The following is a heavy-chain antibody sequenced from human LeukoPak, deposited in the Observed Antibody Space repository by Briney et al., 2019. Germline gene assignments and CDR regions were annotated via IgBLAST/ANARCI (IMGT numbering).Heavy chain of an antibody. CDR3: ARDVTSAAGY. CDR1: GYTFTGYY. Sequence: ASVKVSCKASGYTFTGYYMHWLRQAPGQGLEWMGWINPNSGGTNYQQKFQGRVTMTRDTSISTAYMELSRLTSDDTAVYYCARDVTSAAGYWGQGTLVTVSS. D-gene: IGHD6-13*01. CDR2: INPNSGGT. J-gene: IGHJ4*02. V-gene: IGHV1-2*02.